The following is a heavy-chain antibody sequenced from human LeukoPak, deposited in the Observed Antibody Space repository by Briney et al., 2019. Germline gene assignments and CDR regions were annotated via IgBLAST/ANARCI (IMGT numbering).Heavy chain of an antibody. D-gene: IGHD3-3*01. CDR3: ARVSKYYDFWSGYRSPPDY. CDR1: GFTFSSYG. J-gene: IGHJ4*02. V-gene: IGHV3-33*01. CDR2: IWYDGSNK. Sequence: GGSLRLSCAASGFTFSSYGMHWVRQAPGKGLEWVAVIWYDGSNKYYADSVKGRFTISRDNSKNTLYLQMNSLRAEDTAVHYCARVSKYYDFWSGYRSPPDYWGQGTLVTVSS.